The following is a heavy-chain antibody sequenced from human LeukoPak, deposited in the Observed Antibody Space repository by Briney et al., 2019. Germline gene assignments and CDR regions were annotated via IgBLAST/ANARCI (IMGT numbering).Heavy chain of an antibody. D-gene: IGHD3-10*01. V-gene: IGHV1-2*07. CDR2: LNPINGDT. J-gene: IGHJ5*02. CDR1: GYTFNENY. CDR3: ARHDGYGSGRWDWFDP. Sequence: ASVKVSCKASGYTFNENYIHWVRQAPGQGLEWMGSLNPINGDTKYAHPFNGRVTMTMDTSISTVYMELKTLTSDDTAVYYCARHDGYGSGRWDWFDPWDQGTLVTVSS.